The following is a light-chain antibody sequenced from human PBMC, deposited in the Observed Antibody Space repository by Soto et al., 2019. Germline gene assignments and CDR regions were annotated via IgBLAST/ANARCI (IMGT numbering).Light chain of an antibody. CDR3: QQYNNWPPWT. CDR1: QSVSSN. CDR2: GAS. J-gene: IGKJ1*01. V-gene: IGKV3-15*01. Sequence: EIVMTQSPATLSVSPGERATLSCRASQSVSSNLAWYQQKPGQAPRLLIYGASTRATGIPARFSGSGSGTEFTLIISSLQYEDFAVYYCQQYNNWPPWTFGQGTKVDIK.